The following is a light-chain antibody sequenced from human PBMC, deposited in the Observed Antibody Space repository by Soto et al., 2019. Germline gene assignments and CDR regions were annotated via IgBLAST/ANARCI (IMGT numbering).Light chain of an antibody. CDR3: AAWDDSLNGPV. V-gene: IGLV1-44*01. J-gene: IGLJ3*02. CDR1: YSDIGSNV. CDR2: TTD. Sequence: QLVLTQPPSASGTPGQRVTISCSGSYSDIGSNVVNWYRQLPGTAPKLLIYTTDQRPSGVPDRFSGSKSGTSASLAISGLRSEDEADYYCAAWDDSLNGPVFGGGTQLTVL.